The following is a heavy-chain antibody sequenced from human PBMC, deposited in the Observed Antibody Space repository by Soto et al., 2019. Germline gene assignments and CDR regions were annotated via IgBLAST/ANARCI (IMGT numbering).Heavy chain of an antibody. CDR3: ARAVTTGYYYYMDV. CDR1: GYTFTSYD. D-gene: IGHD4-17*01. CDR2: MNPNSGNT. Sequence: ASVKVSCKASGYTFTSYDINWVRQATGQGLEWMGWMNPNSGNTGYAQKFQGRVTMTRNTSISTAYMELSSLRSEDTAVYYCARAVTTGYYYYMDVWGKGTTVTVSS. J-gene: IGHJ6*03. V-gene: IGHV1-8*01.